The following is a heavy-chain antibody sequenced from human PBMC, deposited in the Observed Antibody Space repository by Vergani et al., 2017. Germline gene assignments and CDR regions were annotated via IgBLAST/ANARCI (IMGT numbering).Heavy chain of an antibody. D-gene: IGHD3-22*01. CDR3: ARNGYDSSGYYTNFDY. Sequence: QVQLVESGGGVVQPGRSLRLSCAASGFTFSDYYMSWIRQAPGKGLEWVSYISSSGSTIYYADSVKGRFTISRDNAKNSLYLQMNSLRAEDTAVYYCARNGYDSSGYYTNFDYWGQGTLVTVSS. CDR1: GFTFSDYY. V-gene: IGHV3-11*04. J-gene: IGHJ4*02. CDR2: ISSSGSTI.